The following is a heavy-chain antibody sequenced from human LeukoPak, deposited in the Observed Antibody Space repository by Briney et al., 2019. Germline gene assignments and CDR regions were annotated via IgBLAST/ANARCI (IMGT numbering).Heavy chain of an antibody. Sequence: GASVKVSCKASGYTFTSYGISWVRQAPGQGLEWMGWINPNSGGTNYAQKFQGRVTKTRDTSISTAYMELSRLRSDDTAVYYCAREGVLGAFDIWGQGTMVTVSS. CDR1: GYTFTSYG. V-gene: IGHV1-2*02. D-gene: IGHD3-16*01. CDR3: AREGVLGAFDI. J-gene: IGHJ3*02. CDR2: INPNSGGT.